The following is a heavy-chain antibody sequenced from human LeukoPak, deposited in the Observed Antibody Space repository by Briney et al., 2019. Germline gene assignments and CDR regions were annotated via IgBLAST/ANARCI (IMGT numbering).Heavy chain of an antibody. Sequence: GGSLRLSCAASGFTFSNYNMNWVRQAPGKGLEWVSSISIGGSYIYYADSVKGRITISRDNAKNSLYLQMNSLRAEDTAVYFCARGTYGDYPYYFDYWGQGTLVTVSS. J-gene: IGHJ4*02. CDR2: ISIGGSYI. D-gene: IGHD4-17*01. CDR3: ARGTYGDYPYYFDY. V-gene: IGHV3-21*01. CDR1: GFTFSNYN.